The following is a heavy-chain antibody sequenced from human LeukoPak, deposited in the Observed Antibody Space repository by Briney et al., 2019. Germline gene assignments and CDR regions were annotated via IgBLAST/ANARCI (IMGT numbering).Heavy chain of an antibody. J-gene: IGHJ4*02. CDR1: GFTFTKYW. CDR2: IKQDGSEK. D-gene: IGHD2-15*01. CDR3: ARALGYLFD. Sequence: GDSLRLSCAASGFTFTKYWMTWVRQAPGKGLEWVPNIKQDGSEKYYVDSVKGRFTISRDNARNSLYLQMNSLRAEDTAVYYCARALGYLFDWGQGTLVTVSS. V-gene: IGHV3-7*01.